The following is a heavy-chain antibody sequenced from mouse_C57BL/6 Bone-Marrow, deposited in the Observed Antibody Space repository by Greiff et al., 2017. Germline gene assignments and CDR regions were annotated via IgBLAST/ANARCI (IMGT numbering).Heavy chain of an antibody. CDR3: TVDPRMFV. V-gene: IGHV6-3*01. J-gene: IGHJ1*03. Sequence: EVKVVESGGGLVQPGGSMKLSCVASGFTFSNYWMNWVRQSPEKGLEWVAQIRLKSDNYAAHYAESVKGRFTISRDDSTSSVYLQMNNLRAEDTGIYYCTVDPRMFVWGTGTTVTVSS. CDR1: GFTFSNYW. CDR2: IRLKSDNYAA.